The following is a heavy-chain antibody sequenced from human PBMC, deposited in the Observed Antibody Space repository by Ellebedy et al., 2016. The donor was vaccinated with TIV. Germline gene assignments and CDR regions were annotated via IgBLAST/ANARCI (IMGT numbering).Heavy chain of an antibody. V-gene: IGHV3-23*01. Sequence: GGSLRLXXAASGFTFSTYTMNWVRQAPGEGLEWVSAISNSGVNTDYADSVKGRFTISRDNSKNTLFLQMNSLRAEDTAVYYCAQMSRGVVVMFYYWGQGTLVTVSS. D-gene: IGHD3-22*01. J-gene: IGHJ4*02. CDR2: ISNSGVNT. CDR3: AQMSRGVVVMFYY. CDR1: GFTFSTYT.